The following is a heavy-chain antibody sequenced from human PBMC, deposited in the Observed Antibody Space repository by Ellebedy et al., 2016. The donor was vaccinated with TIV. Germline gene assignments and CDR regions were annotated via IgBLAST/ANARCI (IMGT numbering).Heavy chain of an antibody. V-gene: IGHV3-23*01. CDR1: GFTFSGFA. Sequence: GESLKIPCAASGFTFSGFAMNWVRQVPGKGLEWVSSINRGGGNTYYADSVKGRFTISRDDSKNTLFLQMNSLRIEDTAVYFCAKSHYDDWYYFDFWGQGTLVTASS. CDR3: AKSHYDDWYYFDF. CDR2: INRGGGNT. D-gene: IGHD4-17*01. J-gene: IGHJ4*02.